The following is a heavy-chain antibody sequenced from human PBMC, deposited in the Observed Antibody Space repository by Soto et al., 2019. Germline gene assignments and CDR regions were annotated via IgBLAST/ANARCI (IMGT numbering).Heavy chain of an antibody. D-gene: IGHD4-17*01. CDR2: IGGSGGST. Sequence: GGSRRLSCAASGFTFSSYAMSWVRQAPGKGLEWVSAIGGSGGSTYYADSVKGRFTISRDNSKNTLYLQMNSLRAEDTAVYYCAKDDYVVHYFDYWGQGTLVTVSS. V-gene: IGHV3-23*01. CDR1: GFTFSSYA. CDR3: AKDDYVVHYFDY. J-gene: IGHJ4*02.